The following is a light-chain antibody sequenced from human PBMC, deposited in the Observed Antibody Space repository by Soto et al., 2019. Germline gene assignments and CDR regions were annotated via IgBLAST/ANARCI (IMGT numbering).Light chain of an antibody. CDR1: RSDVGNYNL. Sequence: QSALTQPASVSGSPGQSITIYCAGTRSDVGNYNLVSWYQQHPGKAPKLMIYEVNKRPSGVSNRFSGSKSVNTASLTISGLQAEDEAAYYCCSYAGSDTWAFGGGTKLTVL. J-gene: IGLJ3*02. V-gene: IGLV2-23*02. CDR3: CSYAGSDTWA. CDR2: EVN.